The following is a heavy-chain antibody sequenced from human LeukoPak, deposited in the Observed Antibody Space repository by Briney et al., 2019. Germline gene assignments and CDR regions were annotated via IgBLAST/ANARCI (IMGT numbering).Heavy chain of an antibody. Sequence: TGGSLRLSCAASGFTFSHYWVHWVRQAPGKGLVWVSRINPDGSTINYADSVKGRFTISRDDAKNTLYLQMNSLRDEDTAVYYCAKDFIVLMVYGPGYYYYGMDVWGQGTTVTVSS. J-gene: IGHJ6*02. D-gene: IGHD2-8*01. CDR1: GFTFSHYW. V-gene: IGHV3-74*01. CDR2: INPDGSTI. CDR3: AKDFIVLMVYGPGYYYYGMDV.